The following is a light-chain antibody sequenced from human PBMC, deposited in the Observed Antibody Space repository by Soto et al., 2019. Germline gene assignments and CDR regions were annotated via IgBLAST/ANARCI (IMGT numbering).Light chain of an antibody. Sequence: DIQMTQSPSSLSASVGDRVTITCRASQSISKYLSWCQQKPGKAPKLLIYATSSLQSGVPSRFSGSGSGTDFTLTISSLQPEDFATYYCQQSDSTPPWTFGQGTKVEIK. CDR3: QQSDSTPPWT. V-gene: IGKV1-39*01. CDR1: QSISKY. J-gene: IGKJ1*01. CDR2: ATS.